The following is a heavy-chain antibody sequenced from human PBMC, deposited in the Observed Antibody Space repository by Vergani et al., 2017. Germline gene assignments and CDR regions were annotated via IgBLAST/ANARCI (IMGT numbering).Heavy chain of an antibody. V-gene: IGHV1-24*01. CDR3: ARETDYGDYDEGHYYYYGMDV. D-gene: IGHD4-17*01. J-gene: IGHJ6*02. Sequence: QVQLVQSGAEVKKPVASVKVSCKVSGYTLTELSMHWVRQAPGKGLEWVGGFDPEDGEPIYAQQYQGRVTITRDTSASTAYMELSSLRSEDTAVYYCARETDYGDYDEGHYYYYGMDVWGQGTTVTVSS. CDR2: FDPEDGEP. CDR1: GYTLTELS.